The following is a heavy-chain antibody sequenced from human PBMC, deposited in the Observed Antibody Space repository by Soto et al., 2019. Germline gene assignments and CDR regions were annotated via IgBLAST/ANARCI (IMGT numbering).Heavy chain of an antibody. D-gene: IGHD6-6*01. CDR2: ISGSGGST. J-gene: IGHJ5*02. Sequence: GWSLRLSCAASGFTFSSYAMSWVRQAPGKGLEWVSAISGSGGSTYYADSVKGRFTISRDNSKNTLYLQMNSLRAEDTAVYYCVKEYSSSSGNWFDPWGQGTLVTVSS. V-gene: IGHV3-23*01. CDR3: VKEYSSSSGNWFDP. CDR1: GFTFSSYA.